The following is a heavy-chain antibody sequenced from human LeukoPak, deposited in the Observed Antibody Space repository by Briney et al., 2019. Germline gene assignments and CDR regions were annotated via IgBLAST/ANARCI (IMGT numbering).Heavy chain of an antibody. J-gene: IGHJ4*02. CDR1: GFTFGDYS. CDR2: ISSSSSYI. CDR3: ARVSDSLVYFDY. V-gene: IGHV3-21*01. Sequence: PGGSLRLSCAASGFTFGDYSMNWVRQAPGKGLEWVSSISSSSSYIFYADSVKGRFTISRDNAKNSLYLQMNSLRAEDTAVYYCARVSDSLVYFDYWGQGTLVTVSS. D-gene: IGHD6-6*01.